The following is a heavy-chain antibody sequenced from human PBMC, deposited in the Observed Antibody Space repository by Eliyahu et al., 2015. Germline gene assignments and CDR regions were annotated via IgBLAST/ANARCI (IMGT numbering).Heavy chain of an antibody. D-gene: IGHD3-10*01. V-gene: IGHV1-46*01. J-gene: IGHJ5*02. Sequence: QVHLVQSGAEVKKPGASVXXXCKASGYXFRDFXVHWXXXAPGQGLEWMGTINPSGGKTDYAQKFQGRVTMTRDTSTSSVYMELSSLRSEDTAVYYCAREVRDGYNWFDPWGQGTLVTVSS. CDR3: AREVRDGYNWFDP. CDR2: INPSGGKT. CDR1: GYXFRDFX.